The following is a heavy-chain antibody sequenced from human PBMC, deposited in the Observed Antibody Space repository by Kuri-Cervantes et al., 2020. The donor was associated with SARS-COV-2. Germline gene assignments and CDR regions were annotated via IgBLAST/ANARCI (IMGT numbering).Heavy chain of an antibody. J-gene: IGHJ4*02. CDR2: IYYSGST. V-gene: IGHV4-61*01. CDR1: GYSISSGYY. D-gene: IGHD1-14*01. Sequence: SETLSLTCTVSGYSISSGYYWGWIRQPPGKGLEWIGYIYYSGSTNYNPSLKSRVTISVDTSKNQFSLKLSSVTAADTAVYYCARGTPDFDYWGQGTLVTVSS. CDR3: ARGTPDFDY.